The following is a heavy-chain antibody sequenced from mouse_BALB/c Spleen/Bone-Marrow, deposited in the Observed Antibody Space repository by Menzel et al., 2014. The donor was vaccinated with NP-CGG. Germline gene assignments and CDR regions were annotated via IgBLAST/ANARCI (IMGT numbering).Heavy chain of an antibody. J-gene: IGHJ3*01. D-gene: IGHD1-1*01. CDR3: APYYYGSSLFAY. CDR1: GFNIKDTY. Sequence: VQLQQSGAELVKPGASVKLSCTASGFNIKDTYMHWVKQRPEQGLEWIGRIDPANGNTKYDPKFQGKATITADTSSNTSCLQLSSLTSEDTAVYYCAPYYYGSSLFAYWGPGTLVTVSA. V-gene: IGHV14-3*02. CDR2: IDPANGNT.